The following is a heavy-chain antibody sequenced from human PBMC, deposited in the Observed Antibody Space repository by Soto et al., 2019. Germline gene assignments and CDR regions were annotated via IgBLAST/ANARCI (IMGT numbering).Heavy chain of an antibody. CDR2: IIPIFGTA. D-gene: IGHD2-15*01. J-gene: IGHJ6*02. CDR1: GGTFSSYA. CDR3: ARSVVKADYYYYGMDV. V-gene: IGHV1-69*06. Sequence: SVKVSCKASGGTFSSYAISWVRQAPGQGLEWMGGIIPIFGTANYAQKFQGRVTITADKSTSTAYMELSSLRSEDTAVYYCARSVVKADYYYYGMDVWGQGTTVTVSS.